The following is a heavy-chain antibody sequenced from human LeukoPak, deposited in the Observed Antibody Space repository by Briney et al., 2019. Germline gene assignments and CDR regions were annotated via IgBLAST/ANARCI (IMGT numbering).Heavy chain of an antibody. CDR3: ARDRGNYYGSGSYYTP. J-gene: IGHJ5*02. CDR2: INHNSGGT. CDR1: GYDFTAYY. V-gene: IGHV1-2*02. Sequence: ASVKVSFKASGYDFTAYYIHWVRQAPGQGREWMGWINHNSGGTKYAQKFQGRVTMTRDTSISTAYMELSGLMSDDAAVYYCARDRGNYYGSGSYYTPWGQGTLVTVSS. D-gene: IGHD3-10*01.